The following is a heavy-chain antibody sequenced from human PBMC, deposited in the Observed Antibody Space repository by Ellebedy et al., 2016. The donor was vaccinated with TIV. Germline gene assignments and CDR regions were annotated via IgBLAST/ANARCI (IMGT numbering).Heavy chain of an antibody. J-gene: IGHJ4*02. CDR3: ARVRSSYSFDY. V-gene: IGHV3-66*01. CDR2: TFSDGNT. D-gene: IGHD3-16*02. Sequence: GGSLRLSCAASGFTFSSYSMNWVRQAPGKGLEWVSATFSDGNTYYADSVMGRFTISRDNSKNTLYLQMNSLRAEDTAVYYCARVRSSYSFDYWGQGTRVSVSS. CDR1: GFTFSSYS.